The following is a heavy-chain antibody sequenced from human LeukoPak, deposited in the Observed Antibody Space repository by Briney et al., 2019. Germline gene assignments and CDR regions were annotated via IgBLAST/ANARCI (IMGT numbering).Heavy chain of an antibody. CDR2: ISSSGNIK. V-gene: IGHV3-11*01. Sequence: GESLRLSCAASGFNFSDYYMTWIRQAPGKGLEWLSYISSSGNIKSYADSVKGQFTISRDNAKKSLDLQMNSLRVEDTAVYYCARDHDGGNSGFFDYWGQGTLVTVSA. CDR3: ARDHDGGNSGFFDY. D-gene: IGHD4-23*01. CDR1: GFNFSDYY. J-gene: IGHJ4*02.